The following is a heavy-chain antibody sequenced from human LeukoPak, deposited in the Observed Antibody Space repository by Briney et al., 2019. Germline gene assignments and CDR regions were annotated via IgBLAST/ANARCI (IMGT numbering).Heavy chain of an antibody. CDR2: ISAYNGNT. CDR1: GYTFTSYG. J-gene: IGHJ4*02. CDR3: ARVRYYYDSSGYYKPLDY. D-gene: IGHD3-22*01. Sequence: GASVKVSCKASGYTFTSYGISWVRQAPGQGLEWMGWISAYNGNTNYAQKLQGRVTMTTDTSTSTAYMELRSLRSDDTAVYYCARVRYYYDSSGYYKPLDYWGQGTLVTVSS. V-gene: IGHV1-18*01.